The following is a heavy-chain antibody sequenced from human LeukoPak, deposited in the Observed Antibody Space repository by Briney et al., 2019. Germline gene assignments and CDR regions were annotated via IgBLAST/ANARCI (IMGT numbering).Heavy chain of an antibody. Sequence: ASVTVSCKAFGYTFTIYGITCVRQAPGQGLEWMGWISAYNGNTNYAQKLQGRVTMTTDTSTSTAYMELKSLRSDDTAVYYCARAPYCSSSSCPGYFQHWGQGTLVTVSS. CDR1: GYTFTIYG. CDR2: ISAYNGNT. D-gene: IGHD2-2*01. V-gene: IGHV1-18*01. CDR3: ARAPYCSSSSCPGYFQH. J-gene: IGHJ1*01.